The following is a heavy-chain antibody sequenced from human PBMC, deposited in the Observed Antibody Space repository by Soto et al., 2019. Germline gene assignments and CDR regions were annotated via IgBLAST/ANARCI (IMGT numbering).Heavy chain of an antibody. D-gene: IGHD6-6*01. CDR1: GFTFSSYW. V-gene: IGHV3-7*01. CDR2: IKQDGSEE. Sequence: EVQLVESGGGLVQPGGSLRLSCAASGFTFSSYWMSWSRQAPGKGLEWVANIKQDGSEENYVDSVKGRFTISRDNAKNALYLQMNSLRVEDTAVYYCAREIAARLWGKGTTVTVSS. CDR3: AREIAARL. J-gene: IGHJ6*04.